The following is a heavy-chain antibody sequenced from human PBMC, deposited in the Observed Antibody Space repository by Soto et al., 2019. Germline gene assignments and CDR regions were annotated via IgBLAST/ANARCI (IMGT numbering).Heavy chain of an antibody. D-gene: IGHD2-15*01. Sequence: EVQLVESGGGLVQPGGSLRLSCAASGFTVSRNYMTGVRQAPGEGPEWVSTIASGDRTYYGDSVKGRFTISRDNSKNTLYLQMNSLRADDTAVYYCASGYCSGGSCYPAYWGQGTLVTVSS. CDR2: IASGDRT. CDR3: ASGYCSGGSCYPAY. J-gene: IGHJ4*02. V-gene: IGHV3-66*01. CDR1: GFTVSRNY.